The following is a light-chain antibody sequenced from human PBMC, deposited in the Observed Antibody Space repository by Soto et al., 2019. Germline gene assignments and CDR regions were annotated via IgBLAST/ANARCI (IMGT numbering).Light chain of an antibody. CDR1: RDIADS. CDR2: DAS. CDR3: QQYDDPFT. J-gene: IGKJ4*01. V-gene: IGKV1-33*01. Sequence: DTQMTQSPSSLSASVGDTVTITCQASRDIADSLNWYQQRAGQAPKLLIYDASNLQSGVPARFSGSGTGTCFILTINSLQPEDFATYYCQQYDDPFTFGGGTKVEIK.